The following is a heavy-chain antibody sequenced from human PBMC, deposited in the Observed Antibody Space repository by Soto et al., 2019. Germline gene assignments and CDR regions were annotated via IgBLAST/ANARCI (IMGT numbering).Heavy chain of an antibody. CDR1: GGTFSTYI. J-gene: IGHJ3*01. V-gene: IGHV1-69*04. Sequence: SVKVSCKAPGGTFSTYIISWVRQAPGQGLEWMGRIIPIPDITNYAQKFQGRVTITADRSTSTAYMELTSLQSEDTAVYYCARDRITTRGDAFDLWGQGTMVTVSS. CDR2: IIPIPDIT. D-gene: IGHD3-3*01. CDR3: ARDRITTRGDAFDL.